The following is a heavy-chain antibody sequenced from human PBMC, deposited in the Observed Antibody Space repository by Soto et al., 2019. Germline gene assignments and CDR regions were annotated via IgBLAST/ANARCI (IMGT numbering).Heavy chain of an antibody. D-gene: IGHD1-20*01. J-gene: IGHJ5*02. V-gene: IGHV4-31*03. CDR2: ISDSGST. CDR1: GGSISSGGFY. Sequence: SETLSLTCTVSGGSISSGGFYWNWLRRQPGKGLEWIGYISDSGSTYYNLSLRSRLTLLVDTSRNQFSLRLNSVTAADTALYYCARGADNSYNWFDPWGQGILVTAS. CDR3: ARGADNSYNWFDP.